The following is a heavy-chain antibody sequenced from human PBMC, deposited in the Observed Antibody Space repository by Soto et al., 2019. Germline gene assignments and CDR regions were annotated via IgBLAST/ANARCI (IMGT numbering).Heavy chain of an antibody. Sequence: KTSETLSLTCAVYGGSFSCYYWSWIRQPPGKGLEWIGEINHSGSTNYNPSLKSRVTISVDTSKNQFSLKLSSVTAADTAVYYCARGFGYDYGSGSYSPLAFDIWGQGTMVTVS. D-gene: IGHD3-10*01. CDR3: ARGFGYDYGSGSYSPLAFDI. CDR2: INHSGST. CDR1: GGSFSCYY. J-gene: IGHJ3*02. V-gene: IGHV4-34*01.